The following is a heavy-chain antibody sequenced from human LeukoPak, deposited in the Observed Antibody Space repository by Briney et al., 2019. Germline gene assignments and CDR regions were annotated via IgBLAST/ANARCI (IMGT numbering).Heavy chain of an antibody. D-gene: IGHD2-15*01. Sequence: GGSLRLSCAASGFTLNGYWMSWVRQAPGKGLEWVANIKQDGSEQYYVDSVKGRFTISRDNSKNTLYLQMGSLRAEDMAVYYCARGPCSGGSCYLGDWGQGTLVTVSS. CDR1: GFTLNGYW. V-gene: IGHV3-7*02. J-gene: IGHJ4*02. CDR3: ARGPCSGGSCYLGD. CDR2: IKQDGSEQ.